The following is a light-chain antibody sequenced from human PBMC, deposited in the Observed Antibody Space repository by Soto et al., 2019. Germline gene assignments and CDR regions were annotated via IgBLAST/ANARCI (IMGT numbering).Light chain of an antibody. CDR3: HQYNDWPFT. V-gene: IGKV3-15*01. J-gene: IGKJ3*01. CDR2: GAS. CDR1: QSVSSN. Sequence: EIVMTQSPATLSVSPGERVTLSCRASQSVSSNLAWYHQKPGQAPRLLIYGASTRATGVPARFSGSGSGTEFTLTISSLQSEDFAVYYCHQYNDWPFTFGPGTKVDIK.